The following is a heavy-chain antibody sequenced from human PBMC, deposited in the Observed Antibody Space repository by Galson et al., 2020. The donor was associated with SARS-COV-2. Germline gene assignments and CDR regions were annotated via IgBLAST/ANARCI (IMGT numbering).Heavy chain of an antibody. V-gene: IGHV3-49*03. CDR2: IRSRTYAGIT. Sequence: SCTAAAFTFENFAMSWFRQAPGKGLEWVGFIRSRTYAGITESAASVKDRFTISRDDSKNVAYLQMNSLITEDTAVYYCARGGFPYYYYMDVWGKGTTVTVSS. CDR3: ARGGFPYYYYMDV. J-gene: IGHJ6*03. CDR1: AFTFENFA.